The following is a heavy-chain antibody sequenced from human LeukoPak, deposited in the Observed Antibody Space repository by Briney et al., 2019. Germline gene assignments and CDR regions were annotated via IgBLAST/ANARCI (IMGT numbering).Heavy chain of an antibody. D-gene: IGHD4-23*01. CDR2: IYYSGST. CDR3: ARTTVGGYFDY. CDR1: GGSISSGGYY. Sequence: SQTPSLTCTVSGGSISSGGYYWSWIRQHSGKGLEWIGYIYYSGSTYYNPSLKSRVTISVDTSKNQFSLKLSSVTAADTAVYYCARTTVGGYFDYWGQGTLVTVSS. J-gene: IGHJ4*02. V-gene: IGHV4-31*03.